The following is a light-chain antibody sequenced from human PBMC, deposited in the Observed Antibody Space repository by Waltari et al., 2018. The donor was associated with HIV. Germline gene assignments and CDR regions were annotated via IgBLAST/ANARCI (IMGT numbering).Light chain of an antibody. Sequence: DIQMTQSPSSLSASVGDRVTITCRASQRISNFINWYQQKPGKAPKLLIYTAYSLQSGVPSRFSGSGSGTDFTLTISSLQPEDFATYYCQQSYITPYTFGQGAKLDIK. CDR1: QRISNF. CDR2: TAY. V-gene: IGKV1-39*01. J-gene: IGKJ2*01. CDR3: QQSYITPYT.